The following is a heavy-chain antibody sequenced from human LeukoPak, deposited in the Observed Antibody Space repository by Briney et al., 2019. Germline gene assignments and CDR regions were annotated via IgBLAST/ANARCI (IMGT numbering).Heavy chain of an antibody. D-gene: IGHD3-10*01. CDR1: GVSISSSEW. CDR3: GKTEIYFNPIDY. V-gene: IGHV4-4*02. CDR2: IHRAGRT. J-gene: IGHJ4*02. Sequence: ASETLSLTCAVSGVSISSSEWWIWVRQPPGQGLEWIGEIHRAGRTRYNPSLKSRVTISMDYSKNQFSLKLTSVTAADTAIYYCGKTEIYFNPIDYWGPGSLVTVSS.